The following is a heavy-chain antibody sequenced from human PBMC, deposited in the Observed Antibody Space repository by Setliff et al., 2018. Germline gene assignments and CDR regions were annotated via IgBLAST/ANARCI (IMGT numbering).Heavy chain of an antibody. J-gene: IGHJ4*02. CDR3: ARENTAKNFWGEESDY. V-gene: IGHV1-46*01. Sequence: ASVKVSCKASGGTFSSYAISWVRQAPGQGLEWMGVINPGDGSTTYAQKFQGRVKMTRDTSTNTVYMQLNSLRFEDRAVYYCARENTAKNFWGEESDYWGQGTLVTVSS. CDR2: INPGDGST. CDR1: GGTFSSYA. D-gene: IGHD3-3*01.